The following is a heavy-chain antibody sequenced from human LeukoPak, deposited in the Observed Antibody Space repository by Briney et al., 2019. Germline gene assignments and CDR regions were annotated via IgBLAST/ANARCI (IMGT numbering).Heavy chain of an antibody. CDR3: ARQSLAASGLDS. D-gene: IGHD6-13*01. J-gene: IGHJ4*02. Sequence: GRSLRLSCAVSGFTFSAYHMHWVRQAPGKGLDWVAVVKDDGSYTSYAASVKGRFTISRDNSRNTVVLQMNSLSVDDTAIYYCARQSLAASGLDSWGQGMLVTVSS. CDR2: VKDDGSYT. CDR1: GFTFSAYH. V-gene: IGHV3-30*04.